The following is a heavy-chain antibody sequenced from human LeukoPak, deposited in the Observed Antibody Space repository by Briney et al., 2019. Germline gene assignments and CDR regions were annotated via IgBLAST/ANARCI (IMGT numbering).Heavy chain of an antibody. J-gene: IGHJ5*02. V-gene: IGHV1-18*01. CDR3: ARRRPMVRGVIVWFDP. CDR1: GFTFTSFG. D-gene: IGHD3-10*01. Sequence: ASVKVSCKASGFTFTSFGFSWVRQAPGQGLEWMGWISGYNGDTNYPQNLQGRVTMTTDTSTTTAYMELRSLRYDDTAVYYCARRRPMVRGVIVWFDPWGQGTLVTVSS. CDR2: ISGYNGDT.